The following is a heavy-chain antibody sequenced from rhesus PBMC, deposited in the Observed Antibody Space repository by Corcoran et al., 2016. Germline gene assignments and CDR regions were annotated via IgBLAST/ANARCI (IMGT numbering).Heavy chain of an antibody. V-gene: IGHV4-65*01. CDR1: GGSISSSNW. J-gene: IGHJ4*01. CDR2: LSGSSGST. CDR3: ARLPYYFDY. Sequence: QVQLQESGPGLVKPSETLSLTCAVSGGSISSSNWWSWIRQPPGKGLEWIGYLSGSSGSTYYNPSLQSRVTISTDTSKTQFSLKLSSVTAADTAVYYCARLPYYFDYWGQGVLVTVSS.